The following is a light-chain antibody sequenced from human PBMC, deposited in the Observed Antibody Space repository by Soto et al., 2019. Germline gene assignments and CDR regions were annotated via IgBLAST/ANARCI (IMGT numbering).Light chain of an antibody. CDR2: DAS. J-gene: IGKJ5*01. V-gene: IGKV1-33*01. Sequence: DIQMTQSPSSLSASVGDRVTITCHASQDISNYLNWYQQKPGKAPKLLIYDASNLETGVPSRFSGSGSGTDFTFTISSLQPEDIATYYCQQYDNLSTTFGQGTRLEIK. CDR3: QQYDNLSTT. CDR1: QDISNY.